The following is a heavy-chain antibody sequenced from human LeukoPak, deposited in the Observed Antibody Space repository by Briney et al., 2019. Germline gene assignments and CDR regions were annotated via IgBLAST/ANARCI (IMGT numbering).Heavy chain of an antibody. CDR1: GFIFTKYD. Sequence: PGGSLRLSCAASGFIFTKYDMHWVRHGTGRGVEWGSGIDRDGVTYYPDSVKGRFTMSREKGENSVYRQLNSLRAGDRAVYFCARENLEYGDYAIDYWRQGIRVPVST. J-gene: IGHJ4*02. CDR3: ARENLEYGDYAIDY. CDR2: IDRDGVT. D-gene: IGHD4-17*01. V-gene: IGHV3-13*01.